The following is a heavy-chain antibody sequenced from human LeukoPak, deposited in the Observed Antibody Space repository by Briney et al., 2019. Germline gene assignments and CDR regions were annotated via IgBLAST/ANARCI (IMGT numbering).Heavy chain of an antibody. CDR2: ISGSGGST. CDR1: GFTFSSYA. J-gene: IGHJ4*02. D-gene: IGHD3-22*01. V-gene: IGHV3-23*01. CDR3: AKALTDYYYDSSGYFDY. Sequence: QTGGSLRLSCAASGFTFSSYAMSWVRQAPGKGLEWVSAISGSGGSTYYADSVKGRFTISRDNSKNTLYLQMNSLRAEDTAVYYCAKALTDYYYDSSGYFDYWGQGTLVTVSS.